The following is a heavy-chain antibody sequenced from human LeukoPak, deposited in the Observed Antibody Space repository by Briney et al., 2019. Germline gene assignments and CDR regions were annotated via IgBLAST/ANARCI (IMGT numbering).Heavy chain of an antibody. Sequence: GGSLRLSCAATGFTFTNYSIHWVRQAPGKGLEWVSCISGSSVYRYYADSVKGRFTISRDNAKNSLYLQMNSLRAEDTAVYYCARVSVAGSVIDASDMWGQGTMVTVSS. J-gene: IGHJ3*02. V-gene: IGHV3-21*01. CDR3: ARVSVAGSVIDASDM. CDR2: ISGSSVYR. CDR1: GFTFTNYS. D-gene: IGHD6-19*01.